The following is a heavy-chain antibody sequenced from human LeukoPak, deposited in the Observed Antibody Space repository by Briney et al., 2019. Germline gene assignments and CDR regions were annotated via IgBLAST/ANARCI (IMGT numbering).Heavy chain of an antibody. V-gene: IGHV3-21*01. CDR3: AREYAAAGTPGNWFDP. CDR2: ISASDAAT. J-gene: IGHJ5*02. D-gene: IGHD6-13*01. CDR1: GFTFSAYD. Sequence: GGSLRLSCAASGFTFSAYDMSWVRQAPGKGLEWVSTISASDAATYYADSVKGRFTIPRDNAKNSLYLQMNSLRAEDTAVYYCAREYAAAGTPGNWFDPWGQGTLVTVSS.